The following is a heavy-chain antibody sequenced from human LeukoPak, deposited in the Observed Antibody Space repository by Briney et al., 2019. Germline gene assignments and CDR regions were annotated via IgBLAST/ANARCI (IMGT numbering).Heavy chain of an antibody. J-gene: IGHJ4*02. CDR2: MIPIIDVP. CDR1: GA. CDR3: ATDRSIAATAPALDQ. D-gene: IGHD6-13*01. V-gene: IGHV1-69*17. Sequence: SVKVSCKASGASNCLRQAPGQGLEWVGGMIPIIDVPTYAQKFQGTVTITANKSTTTAYMELCSLRFEDTAVYYCATDRSIAATAPALDQWGQGTLVTVSS.